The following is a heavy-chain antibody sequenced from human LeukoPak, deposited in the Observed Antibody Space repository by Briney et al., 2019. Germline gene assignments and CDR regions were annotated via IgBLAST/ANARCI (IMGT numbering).Heavy chain of an antibody. D-gene: IGHD6-19*01. CDR3: ARVLEGSSGQHWYFDL. CDR2: INHGGST. V-gene: IGHV4-34*01. J-gene: IGHJ2*01. Sequence: SETLSLTCTVSGSSINNNFWSWIRQPPGKGLEWIGEINHGGSTNYNPSLKSRVTISVDTSKNQFSLKLSSVTAADTAVYYCARVLEGSSGQHWYFDLWGRGTLVTVSS. CDR1: GSSINNNF.